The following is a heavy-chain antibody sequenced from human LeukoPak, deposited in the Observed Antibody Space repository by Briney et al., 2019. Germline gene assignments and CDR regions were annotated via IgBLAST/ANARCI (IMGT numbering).Heavy chain of an antibody. J-gene: IGHJ1*01. CDR1: GGTISNSNYY. CDR3: ARQLRWLKNAQFKL. D-gene: IGHD5-12*01. Sequence: PSETLSLTCSVSGGTISNSNYYWGWIRQPPGKGLEWIGTISYSGNTYYKPSLKSRVAISGDTSKNQFSLRLTSATAADTATYYCARQLRWLKNAQFKLWGQGILVSVSS. V-gene: IGHV4-39*01. CDR2: ISYSGNT.